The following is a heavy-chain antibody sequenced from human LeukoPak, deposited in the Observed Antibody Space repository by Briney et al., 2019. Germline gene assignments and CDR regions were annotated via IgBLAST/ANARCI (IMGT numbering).Heavy chain of an antibody. Sequence: PGGSLRLSCAVSGFTFSSYEMIWVRQAPGKGLEWVSYISTSGTIINHADSVKGRFTISRDNANNSLYLQMNSLRAEDTAVYFCARALAGYYLDSGGYYSFDYWGQGTLVTVSS. V-gene: IGHV3-48*03. J-gene: IGHJ4*02. CDR2: ISTSGTII. D-gene: IGHD3-22*01. CDR1: GFTFSSYE. CDR3: ARALAGYYLDSGGYYSFDY.